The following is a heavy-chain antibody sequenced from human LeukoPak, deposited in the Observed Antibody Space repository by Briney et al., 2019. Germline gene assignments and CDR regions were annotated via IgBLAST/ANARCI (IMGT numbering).Heavy chain of an antibody. CDR2: IYPGVSDT. V-gene: IGHV5-51*01. CDR1: GYSFTSYW. CDR3: ARHRRKYYYDSSGGNDAFDI. J-gene: IGHJ3*02. Sequence: GESLKISCKGSGYSFTSYWIGWVRQMPGKGLEWMGIIYPGVSDTRYSPSFQGQVTISADKSISTAYLQWSSLKASDTAMYYCARHRRKYYYDSSGGNDAFDIWGQGTMVTVSS. D-gene: IGHD3-22*01.